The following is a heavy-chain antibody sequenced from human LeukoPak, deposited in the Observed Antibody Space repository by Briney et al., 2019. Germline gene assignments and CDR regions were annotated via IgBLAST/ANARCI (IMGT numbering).Heavy chain of an antibody. CDR1: EFTFSGSA. CDR3: TTNTQRAWADY. CDR2: VRTKPNSYAT. D-gene: IGHD6-25*01. Sequence: GGSLRLSCAASEFTFSGSAMHWVRQASGKGLEWVGRVRTKPNSYATAYAASVKDRFTISRDDSKNTAYLQMNSLKTEDTAVYYCTTNTQRAWADYWGQGTLVTVSS. J-gene: IGHJ4*02. V-gene: IGHV3-73*01.